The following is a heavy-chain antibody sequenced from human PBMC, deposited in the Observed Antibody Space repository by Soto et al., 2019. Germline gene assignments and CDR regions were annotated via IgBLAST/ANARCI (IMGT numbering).Heavy chain of an antibody. Sequence: PWGSLRFSCVSSVFTFSCYNMNWVRQAPGKGLEFVSHISGTSVYIHYADSVKGRFTISIDNAKNSVYLQMDSLRVEDTAVYYCAREGAIKPFSSWGHGAMVTVSS. CDR1: VFTFSCYN. CDR2: ISGTSVYI. J-gene: IGHJ5*01. CDR3: AREGAIKPFSS. V-gene: IGHV3-21*01.